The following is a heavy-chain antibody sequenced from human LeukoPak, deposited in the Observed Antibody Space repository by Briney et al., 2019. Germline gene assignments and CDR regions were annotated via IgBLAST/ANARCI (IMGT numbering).Heavy chain of an antibody. CDR3: VKSGAMITRLWPHFDY. Sequence: GGSLRLSCAASGFTFSSYGMHWVRQAPGKGLEWVAVISYDGSNKYYADSVKGRFTISRDNSKNTLYLQMNSLRAEDTAVYYCVKSGAMITRLWPHFDYWGQGTLVTVSS. CDR2: ISYDGSNK. D-gene: IGHD3-16*01. J-gene: IGHJ4*02. V-gene: IGHV3-30*18. CDR1: GFTFSSYG.